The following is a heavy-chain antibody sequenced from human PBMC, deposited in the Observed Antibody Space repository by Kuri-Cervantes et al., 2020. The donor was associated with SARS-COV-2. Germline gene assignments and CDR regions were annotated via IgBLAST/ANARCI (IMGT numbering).Heavy chain of an antibody. CDR3: ASDSSGWDSLYYFDY. CDR2: IYYRGSS. Sequence: SQTPSLTFAVSGASISSSTYYWGWIRQPPGKGLGWIGSIYYRGSSYYNPSLKSRVTISVATSKNQFSLKLSSVTAADTGVYYCASDSSGWDSLYYFDYWGQGTLVTVSS. D-gene: IGHD6-19*01. J-gene: IGHJ4*02. CDR1: GASISSSTYY. V-gene: IGHV4-39*01.